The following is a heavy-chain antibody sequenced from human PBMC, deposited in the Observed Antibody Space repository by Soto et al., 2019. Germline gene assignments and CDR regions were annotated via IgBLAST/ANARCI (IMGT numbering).Heavy chain of an antibody. CDR3: AKDVDTVGLSDGSGYFDL. D-gene: IGHD3-22*01. V-gene: IGHV3-23*01. J-gene: IGHJ4*02. CDR2: ISGSGGST. CDR1: GFTFSSFA. Sequence: EMQLLESGGGLVQPGGSLRLSCAASGFTFSSFAMSWVRQAPGKGLDWVSAISGSGGSTYSADSVKGRFTISRDNSTNTLFLQLSSLRAEDTALYYCAKDVDTVGLSDGSGYFDLWGQGALVTVSS.